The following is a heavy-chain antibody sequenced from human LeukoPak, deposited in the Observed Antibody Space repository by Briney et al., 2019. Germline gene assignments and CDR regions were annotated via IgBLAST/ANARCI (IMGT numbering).Heavy chain of an antibody. CDR3: ARDRIAAAGTVGYYYYGMDV. CDR2: ISYDGSNK. D-gene: IGHD6-13*01. CDR1: GFIFSSYA. Sequence: PGGSLRLSCAASGFIFSSYAMHWVRQAPGKGLEWVAIISYDGSNKYYADSVKGRFTISRDKSKNTLYLQMNSLRAEDTAVYYCARDRIAAAGTVGYYYYGMDVWGQGTTVTVSS. V-gene: IGHV3-30-3*01. J-gene: IGHJ6*02.